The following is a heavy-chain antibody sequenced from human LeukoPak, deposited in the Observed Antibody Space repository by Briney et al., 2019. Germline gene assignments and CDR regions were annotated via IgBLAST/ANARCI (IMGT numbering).Heavy chain of an antibody. Sequence: GESLKISCKGSQYTFTNCWIGWVRQMPGKGLEWMGIVYPGDSDTRYSPSFQGQVTISADKSISTAYLQWSSLKASDTAMYYCARLYCGGDCYSAEYFQHWGQGTLVTVSS. CDR2: VYPGDSDT. D-gene: IGHD2-21*02. CDR1: QYTFTNCW. V-gene: IGHV5-51*01. J-gene: IGHJ1*01. CDR3: ARLYCGGDCYSAEYFQH.